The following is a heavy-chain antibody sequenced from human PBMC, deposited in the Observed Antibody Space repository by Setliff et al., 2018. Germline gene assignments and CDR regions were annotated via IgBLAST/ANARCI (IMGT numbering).Heavy chain of an antibody. D-gene: IGHD1-26*01. Sequence: GGSLRLSCVVSGFSFSRHWMSWVRQAPGKGLEWVSAISGSGGSTYYADSVKGRFTISRDNSKNTLYLQMNSLRAEDTAVYYCAKELEATTYYYYYYGMDVWGQGTTVTVSS. J-gene: IGHJ6*02. CDR2: ISGSGGST. V-gene: IGHV3-23*01. CDR1: GFSFSRHW. CDR3: AKELEATTYYYYYYGMDV.